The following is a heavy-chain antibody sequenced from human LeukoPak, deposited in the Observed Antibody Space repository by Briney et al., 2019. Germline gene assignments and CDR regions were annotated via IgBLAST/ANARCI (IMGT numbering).Heavy chain of an antibody. D-gene: IGHD3-16*01. CDR3: ASQSYARFDP. V-gene: IGHV3-11*04. CDR1: GFTFGDYG. Sequence: GRSLRLSCTTSGFTFGDYGMSWIRQAPGKGLEWISYISNSGSTKYYADSVKGRFTISRDNAKNSVFLQMNSLRAEDTAVYYCASQSYARFDPWGQGTLVTVSS. J-gene: IGHJ5*02. CDR2: ISNSGSTK.